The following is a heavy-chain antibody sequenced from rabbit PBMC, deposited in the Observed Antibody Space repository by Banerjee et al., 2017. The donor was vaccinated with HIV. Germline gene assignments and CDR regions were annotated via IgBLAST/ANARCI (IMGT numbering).Heavy chain of an antibody. J-gene: IGHJ6*01. CDR1: GFSFSSSYW. CDR2: IWTGSGST. Sequence: QSLEESGGDLVKPGASLTLTCTASGFSFSSSYWICWVRQAPGKGLELIACIWTGSGSTYYATWVNGRFTISKTSSTTVTLQMTSLTAADTATYFCARDVVAGDGYALWGQGTLVTVS. CDR3: ARDVVAGDGYAL. D-gene: IGHD6-1*01. V-gene: IGHV1S40*01.